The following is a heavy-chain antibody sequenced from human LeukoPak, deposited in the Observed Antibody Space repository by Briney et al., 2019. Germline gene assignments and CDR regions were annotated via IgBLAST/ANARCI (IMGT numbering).Heavy chain of an antibody. J-gene: IGHJ4*02. CDR1: GYTFTSYG. Sequence: GASVKVSGKASGYTFTSYGISWLRQAPGQGLEWMGWISAYNGNTNYAQKLQGRVTMTTDTSTSTAYMELRSLRSDDTAMYYCAREFSGSYYVAGHFEHGAQETLVTVSS. D-gene: IGHD1-26*01. CDR3: AREFSGSYYVAGHFEH. V-gene: IGHV1-18*01. CDR2: ISAYNGNT.